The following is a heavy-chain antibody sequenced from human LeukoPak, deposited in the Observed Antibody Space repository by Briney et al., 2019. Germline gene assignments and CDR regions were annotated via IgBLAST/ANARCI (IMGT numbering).Heavy chain of an antibody. CDR3: ARVSVSSSSWYYPSPFDY. J-gene: IGHJ4*02. CDR2: ISSSGSTT. Sequence: PGGSLRLSCVASGFTFSDYYMSWIRQAPGKGLEWVSYISSSGSTTYYADSVKGRFTISRDNAKDSLYLQMNSLRAEDTAVYYCARVSVSSSSWYYPSPFDYWGQGTLVTVSS. V-gene: IGHV3-11*04. D-gene: IGHD6-13*01. CDR1: GFTFSDYY.